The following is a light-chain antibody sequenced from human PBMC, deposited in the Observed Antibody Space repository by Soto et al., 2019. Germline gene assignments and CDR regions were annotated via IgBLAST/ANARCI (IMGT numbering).Light chain of an antibody. V-gene: IGKV1-5*01. CDR1: QSITTW. J-gene: IGKJ4*01. Sequence: DIQMTQSPSTVSAYVGDSVTITCRASQSITTWLAWYQQRPGKAPKLLIYAASTLQSGVPSRFSGSASGTEFTLTISSLQPEDFATYYCQQVSGYPLNFGGGTKVDIK. CDR3: QQVSGYPLN. CDR2: AAS.